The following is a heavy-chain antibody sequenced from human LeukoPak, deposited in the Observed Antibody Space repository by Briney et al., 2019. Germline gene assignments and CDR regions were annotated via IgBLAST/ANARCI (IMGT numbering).Heavy chain of an antibody. Sequence: KPSETLSLTCTVSGGSISSSSYYWGWIRQPPGKGLEWIGSIYYSGSTYYNPSLKSRVTISVDTSKNQFSLKLSSVTAADTAVYYCARGNYGSGSYYTFDYWGQGTLVTVSS. V-gene: IGHV4-39*07. D-gene: IGHD3-10*01. J-gene: IGHJ4*02. CDR1: GGSISSSSYY. CDR2: IYYSGST. CDR3: ARGNYGSGSYYTFDY.